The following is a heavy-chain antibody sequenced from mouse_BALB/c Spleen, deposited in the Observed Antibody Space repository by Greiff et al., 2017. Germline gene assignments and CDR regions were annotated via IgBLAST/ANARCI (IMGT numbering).Heavy chain of an antibody. CDR1: GFSLTSYG. V-gene: IGHV2-9*02. CDR3: ARVVGYYGYFDV. D-gene: IGHD2-2*01. CDR2: IWAGGST. Sequence: VQVVESGPGLVAPSQSLSITCTVSGFSLTSYGVHWVRQPPGKGLEWLGVIWAGGSTNYNSALMSRLSISKDNSKSQVFLKMNSLQTDDTAMYYCARVVGYYGYFDVWGAGTTVTVSS. J-gene: IGHJ1*01.